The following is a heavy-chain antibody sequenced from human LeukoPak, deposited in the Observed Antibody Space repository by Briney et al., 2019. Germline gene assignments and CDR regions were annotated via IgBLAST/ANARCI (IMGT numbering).Heavy chain of an antibody. D-gene: IGHD6-13*01. J-gene: IGHJ4*02. CDR3: ARDLDIAAAESFYFDY. Sequence: GGSLRLSCAASGFTFSSYSMNWVRQAPGKGLEWVSSISSSSSYIYYADSVKGRFTISRDNAKNSLYLQMNSLRAEDTAVYYCARDLDIAAAESFYFDYWGQGTLVTVSS. V-gene: IGHV3-21*01. CDR2: ISSSSSYI. CDR1: GFTFSSYS.